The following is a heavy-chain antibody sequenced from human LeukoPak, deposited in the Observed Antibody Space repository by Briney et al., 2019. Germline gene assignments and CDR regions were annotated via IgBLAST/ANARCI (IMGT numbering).Heavy chain of an antibody. CDR3: ARDRDIRSGSIDY. Sequence: SVKVSCKASGYTFIGYYLHWVRQAPGQGLEWMGGIIPIFGTANYAQKFQGRVTITADESTSTAYMELSSLRSEDTAVYYCARDRDIRSGSIDYWGQGTLVTVSS. CDR2: IIPIFGTA. V-gene: IGHV1-69*13. J-gene: IGHJ4*02. D-gene: IGHD3-10*01. CDR1: GYTFIGYY.